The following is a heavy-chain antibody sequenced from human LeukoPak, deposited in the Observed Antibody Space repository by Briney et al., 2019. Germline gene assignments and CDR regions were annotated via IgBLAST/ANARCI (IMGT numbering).Heavy chain of an antibody. V-gene: IGHV3-49*04. J-gene: IGHJ4*02. CDR1: GFTFGAHS. CDR3: ICLTDPFDY. CDR2: IRGKAYGGAT. Sequence: PGGSLRLSCTGSGFTFGAHSMDWVRQAPGKGPEWVGFIRGKAYGGATGYTASVKGRFTISRDDSKSIVYLQMNSLRTEDTAVYYCICLTDPFDYWGQGSLVTVSS.